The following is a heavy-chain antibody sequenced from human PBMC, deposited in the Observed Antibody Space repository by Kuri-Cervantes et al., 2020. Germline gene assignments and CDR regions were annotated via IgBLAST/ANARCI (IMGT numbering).Heavy chain of an antibody. V-gene: IGHV1-46*01. Sequence: ASVKVSCKASGYTFTGYYMHWVRQAPGQGLEWMGIINPSGGSTSYAQKFQGRVTMTRDTSTSIVYMELSSLRSEDTAVYYCARDQAGATGMDSSAAFDIWGQGTMVTVSS. CDR1: GYTFTGYY. CDR3: ARDQAGATGMDSSAAFDI. J-gene: IGHJ3*02. D-gene: IGHD6-25*01. CDR2: INPSGGST.